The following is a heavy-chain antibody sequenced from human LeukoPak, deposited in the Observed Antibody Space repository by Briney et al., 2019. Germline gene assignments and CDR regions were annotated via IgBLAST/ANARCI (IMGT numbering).Heavy chain of an antibody. Sequence: PGRSLRPSCAASGFTFSSYAMHWVRQAPGKGLEWVAVISYDGSNKYYADSVKGRFTISRDNSKNTLYLQMNSLRAEDTAVYYCARAVGRLGSYGGYFDYWGQGTLVTVSS. D-gene: IGHD1-26*01. CDR2: ISYDGSNK. CDR1: GFTFSSYA. CDR3: ARAVGRLGSYGGYFDY. V-gene: IGHV3-30*04. J-gene: IGHJ4*02.